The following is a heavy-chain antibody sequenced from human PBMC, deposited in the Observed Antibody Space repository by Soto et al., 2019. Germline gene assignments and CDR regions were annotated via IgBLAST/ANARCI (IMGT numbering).Heavy chain of an antibody. V-gene: IGHV4-59*01. CDR2: IYSGGST. D-gene: IGHD2-2*01. J-gene: IGHJ6*02. Sequence: PSETLSLTCIVSGSSISGYYWSWIRQTPGKRLEWIGFIYSGGSTKNPSLRSRVTMSVDTSKNQFSLKLRSVIVADTAVYHCARFVRSCSATTCSTRADVWGQGITVTVSS. CDR3: ARFVRSCSATTCSTRADV. CDR1: GSSISGYY.